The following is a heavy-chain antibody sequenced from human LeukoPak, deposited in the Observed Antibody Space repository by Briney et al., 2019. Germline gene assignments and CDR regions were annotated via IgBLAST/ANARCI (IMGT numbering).Heavy chain of an antibody. CDR1: GFTFSSYA. D-gene: IGHD1-26*01. J-gene: IGHJ4*02. CDR3: AKDLVVGALDY. V-gene: IGHV3-23*01. CDR2: ISGSGGST. Sequence: GGSLRLSCAASGFTFSSYAMTWIRQAPGKGLEWVSSISGSGGSTYYADSVKGRFTISRDNSRNMLLLQMNSLRADDTAVYYCAKDLVVGALDYWGQGTLVTVSS.